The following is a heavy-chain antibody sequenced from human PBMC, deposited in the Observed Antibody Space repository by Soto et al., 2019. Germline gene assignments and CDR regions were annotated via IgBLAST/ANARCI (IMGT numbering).Heavy chain of an antibody. V-gene: IGHV1-69*02. J-gene: IGHJ4*02. Sequence: SVKVSCKASGGTFSSYTISWVRQAPGQGLEWMGRIIPILGIANYAQKFQGRVTITADKSTSTAYMELSSLRSEDTAVYYCARVRATVTKPFDYWGQRTLVTDSS. CDR2: IIPILGIA. CDR1: GGTFSSYT. D-gene: IGHD4-4*01. CDR3: ARVRATVTKPFDY.